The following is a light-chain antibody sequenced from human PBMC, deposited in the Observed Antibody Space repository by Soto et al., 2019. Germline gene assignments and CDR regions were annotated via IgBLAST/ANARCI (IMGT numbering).Light chain of an antibody. CDR2: GAS. J-gene: IGKJ1*01. CDR3: QQYNSYPWT. CDR1: QGISSY. Sequence: DIHMTQSPSSLSSSVGYRFTITCRASQGISSYLAWYQQRPGEPPELLIYGASTLQSGVASRFSGSGSGTEFTLTISSLQPDDFATYYCQQYNSYPWTFGQGTKVDI. V-gene: IGKV1-9*01.